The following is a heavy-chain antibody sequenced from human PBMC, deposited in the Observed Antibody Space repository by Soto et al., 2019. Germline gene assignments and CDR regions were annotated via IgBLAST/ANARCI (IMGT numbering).Heavy chain of an antibody. D-gene: IGHD6-19*01. CDR3: ARVDRPYSSGWQYYYYGMDV. V-gene: IGHV3-30-3*01. Sequence: HPGGSLRLSCAASGFTFSSYAMHWVRQAPGKGLEWVAVISYDGSNKYYADSVKGRFTISRDNSKNTLYLQMNSLRAEDTAVYYCARVDRPYSSGWQYYYYGMDVWGQGTTVTVSS. CDR2: ISYDGSNK. CDR1: GFTFSSYA. J-gene: IGHJ6*02.